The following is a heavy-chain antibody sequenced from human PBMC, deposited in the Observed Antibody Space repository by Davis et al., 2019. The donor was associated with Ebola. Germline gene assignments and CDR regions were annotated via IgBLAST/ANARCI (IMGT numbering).Heavy chain of an antibody. CDR3: AKVHPPTTVTTGWFDP. CDR1: GVIFSSYA. CDR2: ISVRSIT. D-gene: IGHD4-17*01. J-gene: IGHJ5*02. Sequence: GESLKICCAASGVIFSSYAMSWVRQAPGKGLEWVSSISVRSITYHADSVKGRFTISRDNSKNTLYLQMNSLRAEDTAVYYCAKVHPPTTVTTGWFDPWGQGTLVTVSS. V-gene: IGHV3-23*01.